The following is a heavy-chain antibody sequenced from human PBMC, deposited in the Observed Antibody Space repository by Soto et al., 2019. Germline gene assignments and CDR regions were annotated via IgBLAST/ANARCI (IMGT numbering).Heavy chain of an antibody. CDR1: GHSLSSGGYY. V-gene: IGHV4-31*03. CDR2: IYFTGST. D-gene: IGHD6-19*01. Sequence: TLSLTCTVSGHSLSSGGYYWSWIRQHPGRGLEWVGYIYFTGSTLYNPSLKSRLAMSLDTSKNQFSLRLTSVTAADTAVYFCERDWGSSGWTNWGQGTMVTVYS. CDR3: ERDWGSSGWTN. J-gene: IGHJ4*02.